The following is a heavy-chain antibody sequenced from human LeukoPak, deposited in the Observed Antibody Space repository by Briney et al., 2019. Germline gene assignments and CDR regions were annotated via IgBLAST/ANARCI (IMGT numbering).Heavy chain of an antibody. CDR3: TTRRQDGC. D-gene: IGHD6-25*01. CDR1: GFTFRDAW. Sequence: GGSLRLSCVGYGFTFRDAWISWVRQAPGKGLEWVGRIKSKIDGGTIDYAAPVKGRFTISRDDSRNTLYLQMNSLKTEDTAVYYCTTRRQDGCWGQGTLVTVS. CDR2: IKSKIDGGTI. J-gene: IGHJ4*02. V-gene: IGHV3-15*01.